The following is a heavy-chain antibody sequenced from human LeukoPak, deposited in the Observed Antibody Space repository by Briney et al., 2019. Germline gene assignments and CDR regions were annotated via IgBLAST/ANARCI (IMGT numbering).Heavy chain of an antibody. CDR1: GYSFTGYF. CDR3: ARPYDFWSGRFDP. CDR2: INPTSGDT. D-gene: IGHD3-3*01. V-gene: IGHV1-2*02. Sequence: GASVKVSCKTSGYSFTGYFMHWVRQAPGQGLEWMGWINPTSGDTKYGQRFQGRVTMTRDPSISTFYMDLSSLTSDDTAVYYCARPYDFWSGRFDPWGQGTLVTVSS. J-gene: IGHJ5*02.